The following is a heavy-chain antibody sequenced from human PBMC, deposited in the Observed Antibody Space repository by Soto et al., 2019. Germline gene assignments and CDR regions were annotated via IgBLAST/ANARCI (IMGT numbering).Heavy chain of an antibody. V-gene: IGHV3-30*18. CDR1: GFTLTSYG. D-gene: IGHD3-10*01. Sequence: QVQLVESGGGVVQPGRSLRLSCAASGFTLTSYGMHWVRQAPGKGLEWVAVMSYDGSNEYYADSVKGRFTISRDNSKNTLYLQMNSLRAEDTAVYYCAKDRNRGISFLFDYWGQRTLVTVSS. J-gene: IGHJ4*02. CDR2: MSYDGSNE. CDR3: AKDRNRGISFLFDY.